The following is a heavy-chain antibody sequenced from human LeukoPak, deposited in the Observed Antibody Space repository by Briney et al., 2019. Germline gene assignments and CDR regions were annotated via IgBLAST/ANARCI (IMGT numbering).Heavy chain of an antibody. CDR2: IYYSGST. V-gene: IGHV4-39*01. Sequence: SETLSLTCIVSGGSISSSSYSWGWIRQPPGKGLEWIGSIYYSGSTYYNPSLKSRVTISVDTSKNQFSLKLSSVTAADTAVYYCARRRPYYDFWSGYYSPGADYYGMDVWGQGTTVTVSS. CDR1: GGSISSSSYS. CDR3: ARRRPYYDFWSGYYSPGADYYGMDV. J-gene: IGHJ6*02. D-gene: IGHD3-3*01.